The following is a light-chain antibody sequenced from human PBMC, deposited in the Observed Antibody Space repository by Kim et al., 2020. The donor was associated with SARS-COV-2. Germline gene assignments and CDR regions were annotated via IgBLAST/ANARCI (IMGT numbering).Light chain of an antibody. V-gene: IGLV3-21*04. CDR2: YDD. CDR3: QTWDRQREQYV. J-gene: IGLJ1*01. CDR1: NLVTKS. Sequence: SYELTQPPSVSVATGQTAKISCGGDNLVTKSIHWYQQKPGQAPVLIISYDDDRPSGIPERFSGSNSENTATQTIRRVEARDEADYYCQTWDRQREQYVFG.